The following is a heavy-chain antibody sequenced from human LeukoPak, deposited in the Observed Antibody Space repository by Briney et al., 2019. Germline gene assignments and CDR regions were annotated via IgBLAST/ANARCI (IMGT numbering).Heavy chain of an antibody. Sequence: GRSLRLSCAASGFTFSSYGMHWVRQAPGKGLEWVAVISYDGSNKYYADSVKGRFTISRDNSKNTLYLQMNSLRAEDTAVYYCARDSITYYDFWSGYFYYMDVWGKGTTVTVSS. J-gene: IGHJ6*03. CDR1: GFTFSSYG. CDR2: ISYDGSNK. CDR3: ARDSITYYDFWSGYFYYMDV. V-gene: IGHV3-30*03. D-gene: IGHD3-3*01.